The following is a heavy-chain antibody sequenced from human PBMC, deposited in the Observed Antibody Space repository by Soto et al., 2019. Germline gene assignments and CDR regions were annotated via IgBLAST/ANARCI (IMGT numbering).Heavy chain of an antibody. V-gene: IGHV1-24*01. CDR1: GSTLTELS. CDR3: ATAYIVATNHVGFWFDP. CDR2: FDPEDGET. Sequence: ASVKVSCKVSGSTLTELSMHWVRQAPGKGIEWMGGFDPEDGETIYAQKFQGRVTTTEDTSTDTAYMELSSLRSEDTAVYYCATAYIVATNHVGFWFDPWGQGTLVTVSS. J-gene: IGHJ5*02. D-gene: IGHD5-12*01.